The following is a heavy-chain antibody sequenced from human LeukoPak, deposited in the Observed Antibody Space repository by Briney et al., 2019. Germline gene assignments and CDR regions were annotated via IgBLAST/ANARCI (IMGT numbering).Heavy chain of an antibody. D-gene: IGHD6-6*01. Sequence: SETLSLTCAVYGGSFSGYYWSWIRQPPGKGLEWIGEINHSGSTNYNPSLKSRVTIPVDTSKNQFYLKLSSVTAADTAVYYCARVREAARLFGDYWGQGTLVPVPS. CDR3: ARVREAARLFGDY. J-gene: IGHJ4*02. CDR1: GGSFSGYY. V-gene: IGHV4-34*01. CDR2: INHSGST.